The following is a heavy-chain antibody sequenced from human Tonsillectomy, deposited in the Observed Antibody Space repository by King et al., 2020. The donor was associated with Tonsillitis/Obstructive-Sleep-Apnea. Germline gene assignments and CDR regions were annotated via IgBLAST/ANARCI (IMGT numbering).Heavy chain of an antibody. D-gene: IGHD2-2*02. CDR2: ISSSSSYI. Sequence: VQLVESEGGLVKPGGSLRLSCAASGFTFSSYSMNWVRQAPGKGLEWVSSISSSSSYIYYADSVKGRFTISRDNAKNSLYLQMNSLRAEDTAVYYCARDKESGWCTSCYRWFDPWGQGTLVTVSS. V-gene: IGHV3-21*01. J-gene: IGHJ5*02. CDR3: ARDKESGWCTSCYRWFDP. CDR1: GFTFSSYS.